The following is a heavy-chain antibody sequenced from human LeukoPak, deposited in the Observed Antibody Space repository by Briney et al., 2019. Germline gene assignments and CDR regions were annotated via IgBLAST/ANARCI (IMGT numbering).Heavy chain of an antibody. J-gene: IGHJ4*02. V-gene: IGHV3-43*02. CDR2: ISGDGGRT. CDR3: AKDIAY. CDR1: GFTFDDYA. Sequence: GGSLRLSCAASGFTFDDYAMHWVRQAPGKGLEWVSLISGDGGRTYYADDVKGRFTISRDNSKNSLYLQMNSLGTEDTALYYCAKDIAYWGQGTLVTVSS.